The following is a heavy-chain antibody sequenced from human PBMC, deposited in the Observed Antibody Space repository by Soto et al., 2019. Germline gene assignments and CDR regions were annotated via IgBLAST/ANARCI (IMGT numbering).Heavy chain of an antibody. J-gene: IGHJ5*02. CDR3: SRDPTEIAVAGTWFDP. D-gene: IGHD6-19*01. V-gene: IGHV1-69*08. Sequence: QVQLVQSGAEVKKPGSSVKVSCKASGGTFSSYSISWVRQAPGQGLEWMGRIIPILGIANYAQKFQGRVTITADKPTSTAYMELSSLGSEDTAVYYCSRDPTEIAVAGTWFDPSGQGTLVTSSS. CDR1: GGTFSSYS. CDR2: IIPILGIA.